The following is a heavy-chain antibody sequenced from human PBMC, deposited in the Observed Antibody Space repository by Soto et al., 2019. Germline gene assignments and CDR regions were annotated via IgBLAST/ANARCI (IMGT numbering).Heavy chain of an antibody. J-gene: IGHJ4*02. D-gene: IGHD3-3*01. CDR2: ISGSSSYI. V-gene: IGHV3-21*01. CDR1: GFTFSSYA. Sequence: PGGSLRLSCAASGFTFSSYAMSWVRQAPGKGLEWVSAISGSSSYIYYADSVKGRFTISRDNAKNSLYLQMNSLRAEDTAVYYCATRSTIFGVVKTDYWGQGTLVTVSS. CDR3: ATRSTIFGVVKTDY.